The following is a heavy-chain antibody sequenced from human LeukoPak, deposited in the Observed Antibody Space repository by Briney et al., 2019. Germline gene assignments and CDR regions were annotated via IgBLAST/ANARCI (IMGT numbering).Heavy chain of an antibody. CDR1: GGSISSGSYY. Sequence: PSETLSLTCTVSGGSISSGSYYWSWIRQPAGKGLEWIGRIYTSGSTNYNPSLKSRVTISVDTSKNQFSLKLSSVTAADTAVYYCARLAVAGTFPDYWGQGTLVTVSS. CDR2: IYTSGST. V-gene: IGHV4-61*02. CDR3: ARLAVAGTFPDY. D-gene: IGHD6-19*01. J-gene: IGHJ4*02.